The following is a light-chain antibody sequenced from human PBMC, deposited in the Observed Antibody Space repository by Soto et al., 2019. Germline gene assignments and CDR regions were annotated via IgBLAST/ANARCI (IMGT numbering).Light chain of an antibody. J-gene: IGKJ1*01. CDR1: QSVGSN. CDR2: AAS. V-gene: IGKV3-15*01. Sequence: EVVMTQSPATLSVSPGETATLSCRASQSVGSNLAWYQQKPGQAPRLLIYAASTRATGIPARFSGSGSGTEFTLTISSLQSEDFAVYYCQQYNNWSFGQRTKVAIK. CDR3: QQYNNWS.